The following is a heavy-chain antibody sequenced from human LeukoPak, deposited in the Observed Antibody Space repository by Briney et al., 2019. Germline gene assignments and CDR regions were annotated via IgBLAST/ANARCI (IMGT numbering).Heavy chain of an antibody. CDR3: ASDSSSWYEGGVGDY. V-gene: IGHV4-38-2*02. Sequence: SETLSLTCTVSGYSISSGYYWGWIRQPPGKGLEWIGSIYHSGSTYYNPSLKSRVTISVDTSKNQFSLKLSSVTAADTAVYYCASDSSSWYEGGVGDYWGQGTLVTVSS. CDR2: IYHSGST. CDR1: GYSISSGYY. J-gene: IGHJ4*02. D-gene: IGHD6-13*01.